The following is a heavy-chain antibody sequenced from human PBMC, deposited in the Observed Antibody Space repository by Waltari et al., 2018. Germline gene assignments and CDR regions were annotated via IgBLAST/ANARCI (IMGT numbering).Heavy chain of an antibody. V-gene: IGHV3-23*03. CDR2: IFTDGSST. J-gene: IGHJ3*01. Sequence: EVHLLESGGGLVQPGGTLRLSCAASGFTFRAYAMNWVRQAPGKGLEWVSSIFTDGSSTSYAASVQGRFLISRDNSTNVLYLQMNSLRVDDTAVYFCARDKTADLWSGGQDPDVMDVWGQGTMVTVSS. CDR3: ARDKTADLWSGGQDPDVMDV. D-gene: IGHD3-3*01. CDR1: GFTFRAYA.